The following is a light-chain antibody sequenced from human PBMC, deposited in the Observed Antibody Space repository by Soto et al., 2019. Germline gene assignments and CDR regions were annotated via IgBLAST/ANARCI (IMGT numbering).Light chain of an antibody. CDR1: SSNIGSNY. CDR2: KNN. V-gene: IGLV1-47*01. Sequence: QSVLTQPPSASGTPGQRITISCSGGSSNIGSNYVYWYQHLPGTAPKLLMYKNNQRPSGVPDRFSGSKSGTSASLAIDGLRSEDEADYYCASRDDSLSGVVFGGRTKVTVL. CDR3: ASRDDSLSGVV. J-gene: IGLJ2*01.